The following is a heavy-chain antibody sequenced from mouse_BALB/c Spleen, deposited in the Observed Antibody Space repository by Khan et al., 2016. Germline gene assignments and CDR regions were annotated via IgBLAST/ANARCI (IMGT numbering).Heavy chain of an antibody. CDR2: INTYTGEP. CDR1: GYTFTNYG. V-gene: IGHV9-3-1*01. D-gene: IGHD1-1*01. Sequence: QIQLVQSGPELKKPGETVKISCKASGYTFTNYGMNWVKQAPGKGLKWMGWINTYTGEPTYADDFKGRIAFSLETSASTAYLQINNLKNEDTATYFCARCYGSRLYYFDYWGQGTTLTVSS. CDR3: ARCYGSRLYYFDY. J-gene: IGHJ2*01.